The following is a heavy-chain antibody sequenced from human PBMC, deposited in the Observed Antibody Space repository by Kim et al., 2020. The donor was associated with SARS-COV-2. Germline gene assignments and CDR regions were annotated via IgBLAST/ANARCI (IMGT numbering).Heavy chain of an antibody. J-gene: IGHJ3*02. D-gene: IGHD3-10*01. CDR1: GGSFSGYY. Sequence: SETLSLTCAVYGGSFSGYYWSWIRQPPGKGLEWIGEINHSGSTNYNPSLKSRVTISVDTSKNQFSLKLSSVTAADTAVYYCARGGYGAGSYYKKAFDIWGQGTMVPVSS. CDR3: ARGGYGAGSYYKKAFDI. V-gene: IGHV4-34*01. CDR2: INHSGST.